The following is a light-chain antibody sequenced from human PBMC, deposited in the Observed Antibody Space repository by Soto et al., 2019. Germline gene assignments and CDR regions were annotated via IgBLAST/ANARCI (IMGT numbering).Light chain of an antibody. CDR1: QSISGY. CDR3: QQSYSTPPIT. V-gene: IGKV1-39*01. Sequence: DIQMTHSPSSLSASVGDRVTITCRASQSISGYLNWYQQKPGKAPKLLIYAASSLQSGVPSRFSGSGSGTDFTLTISSLQPEDFATYYCQQSYSTPPITFGQVTRLEIK. CDR2: AAS. J-gene: IGKJ5*01.